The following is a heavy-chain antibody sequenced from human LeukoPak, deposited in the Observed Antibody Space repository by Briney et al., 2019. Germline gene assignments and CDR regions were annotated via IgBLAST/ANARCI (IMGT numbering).Heavy chain of an antibody. CDR1: GGSTSSYY. CDR2: IYYSGST. J-gene: IGHJ4*02. V-gene: IGHV4-59*01. Sequence: TSETLSLTCTVSGGSTSSYYWSWIRQPPGKGLEWIGYIYYSGSTNYNPSLKSRVTISVDTSKNQFSLKLSSVTAADTAVYYCASFDYGDYVVDYWGQGTLVTVSS. D-gene: IGHD4-17*01. CDR3: ASFDYGDYVVDY.